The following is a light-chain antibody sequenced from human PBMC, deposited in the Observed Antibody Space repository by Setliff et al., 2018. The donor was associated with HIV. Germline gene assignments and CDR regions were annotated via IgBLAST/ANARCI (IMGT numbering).Light chain of an antibody. Sequence: QSALTQPRSVSGSPGQSVTISCTGTSSDVGGYNYVSWYQQYPGKAPKLMIYDVSKRPSGVPDRFSGSKSCNTASLTISGLQAEDEAEYYCCSYAGSYTFPYVFGTGTKVTVL. CDR2: DVS. CDR3: CSYAGSYTFPYV. V-gene: IGLV2-11*01. J-gene: IGLJ1*01. CDR1: SSDVGGYNY.